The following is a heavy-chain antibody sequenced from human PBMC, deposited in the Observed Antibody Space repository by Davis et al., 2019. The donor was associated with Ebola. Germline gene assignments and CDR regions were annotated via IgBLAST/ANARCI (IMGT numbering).Heavy chain of an antibody. Sequence: AASVKVSCKASGGTPSSNAISWVRQAPGQGLEWMGGINPIFGTANYAQKFQGRVTITADESTSTAYMELSSLRSEDTAVYYCARGSRDSSGYYWGYWGQGTLVTVSS. CDR2: INPIFGTA. V-gene: IGHV1-69*13. J-gene: IGHJ4*02. CDR1: GGTPSSNA. D-gene: IGHD3-22*01. CDR3: ARGSRDSSGYYWGY.